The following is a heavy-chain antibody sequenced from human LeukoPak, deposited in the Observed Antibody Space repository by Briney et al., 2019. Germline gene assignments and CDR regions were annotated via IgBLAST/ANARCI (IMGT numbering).Heavy chain of an antibody. J-gene: IGHJ4*02. V-gene: IGHV3-21*01. CDR1: GFTFSSYS. CDR3: ARRSSFDY. CDR2: ISSGSRYK. Sequence: PGGSLRLSCAASGFTFSSYSMNWVRQAPGKGLEWVSSISSGSRYKYYAESVKGRFTISRDNAKNSLYLQMNSLRAEDTAVYYCARRSSFDYWGQGTLVTVSS.